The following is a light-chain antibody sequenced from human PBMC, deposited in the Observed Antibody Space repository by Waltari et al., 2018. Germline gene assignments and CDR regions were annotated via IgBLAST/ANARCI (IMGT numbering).Light chain of an antibody. CDR3: SSYISSSTLEL. CDR2: DVS. V-gene: IGLV2-14*03. J-gene: IGLJ2*01. Sequence: QSALTQPASVSGSPGQSITISCTGTSSAVGGYTYVSWYQQPPGKAPKLMVYDVSNRPAGVSNRFSGSKSGNTASLTISGLQAEDEADYYCSSYISSSTLELFGGGTSLTVL. CDR1: SSAVGGYTY.